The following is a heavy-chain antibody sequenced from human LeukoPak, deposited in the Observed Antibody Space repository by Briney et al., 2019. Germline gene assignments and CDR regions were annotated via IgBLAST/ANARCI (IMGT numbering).Heavy chain of an antibody. D-gene: IGHD3-16*01. CDR2: ISLKGGNT. CDR1: GFTFDDYT. V-gene: IGHV3-43*01. CDR3: AKDMSLGAPLYYFDY. J-gene: IGHJ4*02. Sequence: GGSLRLSCAVSGFTFDDYTMHWVRQAPEKEVERWTFISLKGGNTYYADSVKGRFSISRDNSTNSLYLQMNGLRTEDTALYYCAKDMSLGAPLYYFDYWGQGTLVTVSS.